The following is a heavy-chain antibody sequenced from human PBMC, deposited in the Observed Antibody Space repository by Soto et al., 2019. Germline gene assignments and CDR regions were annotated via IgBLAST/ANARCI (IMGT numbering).Heavy chain of an antibody. Sequence: SVKVSCNASRVAFSKFIVTWVRQAPGLGLEWVGGIIPIFGTANYAQKFQGRVTITADESTSTSYMEVNNLRSEDTAVYYCAKVRYSSPMGYYYGMDVWGQGTTVTVSS. CDR2: IIPIFGTA. J-gene: IGHJ6*02. CDR3: AKVRYSSPMGYYYGMDV. D-gene: IGHD6-19*01. CDR1: RVAFSKFI. V-gene: IGHV1-69*13.